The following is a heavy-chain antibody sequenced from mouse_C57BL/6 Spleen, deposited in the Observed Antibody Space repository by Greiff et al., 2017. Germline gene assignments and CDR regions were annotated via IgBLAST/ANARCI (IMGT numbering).Heavy chain of an antibody. CDR3: AREGGYGYFDY. D-gene: IGHD2-2*01. V-gene: IGHV5-4*01. CDR1: GFTFSSYA. Sequence: EVKLVESGGGLVKPGGSLKLSCAASGFTFSSYAMSWVRQTPEKRLEWVATISDGGSYTYYPDNVKGRFTISRDNAKNNLYLQMSHLKSEDTAMYYCAREGGYGYFDYWGQGTTLTVSS. J-gene: IGHJ2*01. CDR2: ISDGGSYT.